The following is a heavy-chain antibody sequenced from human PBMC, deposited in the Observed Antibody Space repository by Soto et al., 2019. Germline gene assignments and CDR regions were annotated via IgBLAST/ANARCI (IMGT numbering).Heavy chain of an antibody. CDR3: ARGGVGPRTLGY. CDR1: GFTVSSNY. V-gene: IGHV3-53*01. CDR2: IYSGDTT. D-gene: IGHD1-26*01. Sequence: PGGSLRLSCAASGFTVSSNYMSWVRQAPGKGLEWVSIIYSGDTTYYADSVKGRFTISRDNSKNTLYLQMNSLRAGDTAVYYCARGGVGPRTLGYWGQGTLVTVSS. J-gene: IGHJ4*02.